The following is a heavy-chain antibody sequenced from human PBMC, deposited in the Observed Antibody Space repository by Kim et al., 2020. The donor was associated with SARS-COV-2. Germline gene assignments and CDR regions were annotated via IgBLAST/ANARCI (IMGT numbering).Heavy chain of an antibody. Sequence: GGSLRLFCAASGFTFSSYSMNWVRQAPGKGLEWVSSISGSSRYIYYADSLKGRFTISRDNAKNSLYLQMNSLRAEETAVYYCARDQEESGYNSGWGYWGQGTLVTVSS. CDR2: ISGSSRYI. V-gene: IGHV3-21*01. CDR1: GFTFSSYS. J-gene: IGHJ4*02. CDR3: ARDQEESGYNSGWGY. D-gene: IGHD6-19*01.